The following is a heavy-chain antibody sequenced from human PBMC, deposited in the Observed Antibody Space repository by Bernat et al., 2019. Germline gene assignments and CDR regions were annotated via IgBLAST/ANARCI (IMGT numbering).Heavy chain of an antibody. J-gene: IGHJ4*02. CDR1: GFTLSSYG. V-gene: IGHV3-30*18. CDR3: AKSGQGVPDY. Sequence: QVQLVESGGGVVQPGRSLRLSCAASGFTLSSYGLHWVRQAPGKGLECGAVISYDGSKKYDADYVKDRFTIARDNSKNTLYMQRNSLRAEDTAVYYCAKSGQGVPDYWGQGTLVTVSS. D-gene: IGHD3-10*01. CDR2: ISYDGSKK.